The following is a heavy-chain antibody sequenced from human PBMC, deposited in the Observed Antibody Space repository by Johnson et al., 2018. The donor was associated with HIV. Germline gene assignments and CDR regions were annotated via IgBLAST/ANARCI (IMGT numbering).Heavy chain of an antibody. CDR3: ARDQNIVLMVYAAPGAFDI. D-gene: IGHD2-8*01. Sequence: VQLVESGGGLIQPGGSLRLSCAASGFTVSSNYMSWVRQAPGKGLEWVSVIYSGGSKYYADSVKGRFTISRDNSKNTLYLQMNSLRAEDTAVYYCARDQNIVLMVYAAPGAFDIWGQGTMVTVSS. CDR1: GFTVSSNY. V-gene: IGHV3-66*03. CDR2: IYSGGSK. J-gene: IGHJ3*02.